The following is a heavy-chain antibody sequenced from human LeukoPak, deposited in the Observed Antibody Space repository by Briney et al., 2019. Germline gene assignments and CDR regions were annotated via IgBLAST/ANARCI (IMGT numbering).Heavy chain of an antibody. CDR3: ARPRITIFGVVTNYYYYMDV. D-gene: IGHD3-3*01. CDR1: GFTFSSYS. J-gene: IGHJ6*03. CDR2: ISSSSSYI. Sequence: PGGSLRPPCAASGFTFSSYSMNWVRQAPGKGLEWVSSISSSSSYIYYADSVKGRFTISRDNAKNSLYLQMNSLRAEDTAVYYCARPRITIFGVVTNYYYYMDVWGKGTEVTVS. V-gene: IGHV3-21*01.